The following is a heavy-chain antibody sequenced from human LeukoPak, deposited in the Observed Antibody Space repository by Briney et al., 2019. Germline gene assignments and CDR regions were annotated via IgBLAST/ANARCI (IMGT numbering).Heavy chain of an antibody. D-gene: IGHD3-10*02. Sequence: SETLSLTCTVSGYSISSGYYWGWIRQPPGKGLEWIGSIYHSGSTYYNPSLKSRVTISVDTSKNQFSLKLSSVTAADTAVYYCARRDYVFDYWGQGTLVTVSS. CDR1: GYSISSGYY. J-gene: IGHJ4*02. V-gene: IGHV4-38-2*02. CDR3: ARRDYVFDY. CDR2: IYHSGST.